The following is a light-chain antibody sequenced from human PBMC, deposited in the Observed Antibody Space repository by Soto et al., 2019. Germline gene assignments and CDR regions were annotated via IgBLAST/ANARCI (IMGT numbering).Light chain of an antibody. CDR2: GAS. CDR1: QRIATW. Sequence: DIPLTQSPSTLSASVGDRVTITCRASQRIATWLAWYQHQPGSAPKLLIYGASTLQSGVPSRFSGSGSGAEFTLTIDNLQPEDFATYYCQQYHHYWTFGPGTKVEI. J-gene: IGKJ1*01. CDR3: QQYHHYWT. V-gene: IGKV1-5*01.